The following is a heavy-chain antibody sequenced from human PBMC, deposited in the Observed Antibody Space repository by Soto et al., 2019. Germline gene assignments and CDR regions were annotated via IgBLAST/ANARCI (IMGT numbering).Heavy chain of an antibody. D-gene: IGHD3-9*01. Sequence: EVQLLESGGGLVQPGGSLRLSCAASGFTFSSYAMSWVRQAPGKGLEWVSAISGSGGSTYYADSVKGRFTISRDNPKNTRYLQMNSQRAEDKAVNYGANEGYYDILTGSYFDYWGQGTLVTVSS. CDR2: ISGSGGST. CDR3: ANEGYYDILTGSYFDY. CDR1: GFTFSSYA. V-gene: IGHV3-23*01. J-gene: IGHJ4*02.